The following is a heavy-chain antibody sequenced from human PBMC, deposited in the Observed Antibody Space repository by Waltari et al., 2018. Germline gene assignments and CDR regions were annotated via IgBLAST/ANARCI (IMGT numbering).Heavy chain of an antibody. CDR2: IIPILGIA. V-gene: IGHV1-69*02. CDR1: GGTFSSYT. CDR3: ACVEGRDAFDI. Sequence: QVQLVQSGAEVKKPGSSVTVSCTASGGTFSSYTISWVRQAPGQGLEWMGRIIPILGIANYAQKFQGRVTITADKSTSTAYMELSSLRSEDTAVYYCACVEGRDAFDIWGQGTMVTVSS. J-gene: IGHJ3*02.